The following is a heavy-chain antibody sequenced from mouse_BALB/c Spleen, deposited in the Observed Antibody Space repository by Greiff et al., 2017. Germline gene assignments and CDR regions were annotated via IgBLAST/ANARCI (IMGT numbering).Heavy chain of an antibody. J-gene: IGHJ3*01. V-gene: IGHV3-2*02. CDR2: ISYSGST. Sequence: EVKLMESGPGLVKPSQSLSLTCTVTGYSITSDYAWNWIRQFPGNKLEWMGYISYSGSTSYNPSLKSRISITRDTSKNQFFLQLNSVTTEDTATYYCARRGRSWFAYWGQGTLVTVSA. CDR3: ARRGRSWFAY. CDR1: GYSITSDYA.